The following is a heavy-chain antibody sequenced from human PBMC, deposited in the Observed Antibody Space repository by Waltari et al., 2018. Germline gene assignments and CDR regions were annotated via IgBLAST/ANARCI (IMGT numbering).Heavy chain of an antibody. Sequence: QVQRVESGGGVVQPGGSLRLSCAASGFTFSSYGMHWVRQAPGKGLEWVAFIRYDGSNKYYADSVKGRFTISRDNSKNTLYLQMNSLRAEDTAVYYCAKAGVVVVVAATPSMDVWGKGTTVTVSS. CDR3: AKAGVVVVVAATPSMDV. J-gene: IGHJ6*03. V-gene: IGHV3-30*02. CDR2: IRYDGSNK. D-gene: IGHD2-15*01. CDR1: GFTFSSYG.